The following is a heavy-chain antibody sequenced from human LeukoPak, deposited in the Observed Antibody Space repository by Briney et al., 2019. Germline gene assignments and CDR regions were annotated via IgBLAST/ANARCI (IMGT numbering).Heavy chain of an antibody. Sequence: PGGSLRLSCAASGFTFRSYWMHWVRQAPGKGLVWVSRINSDGSSKSYADSVKGRFTISRDNAKNTLYLQMNSLRAEDTAVYYCARVYADLGHFDYGGQGTLVTVSS. D-gene: IGHD1-26*01. CDR1: GFTFRSYW. V-gene: IGHV3-74*01. CDR3: ARVYADLGHFDY. CDR2: INSDGSSK. J-gene: IGHJ4*02.